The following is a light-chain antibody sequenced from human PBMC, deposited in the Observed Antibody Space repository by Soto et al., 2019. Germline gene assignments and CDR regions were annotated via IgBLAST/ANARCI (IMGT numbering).Light chain of an antibody. V-gene: IGKV1-27*01. CDR1: QGISTY. CDR2: DAS. J-gene: IGKJ1*01. CDR3: QKYDSAPRT. Sequence: DIQMTQSPSSLSASVGDRVTITCRASQGISTYLAWYQQKPGKVPKVLIYDASTLQSGVPSRFSGSGSGPDFTLTISSLQPEDVATYYCQKYDSAPRTFGQGTKVQIK.